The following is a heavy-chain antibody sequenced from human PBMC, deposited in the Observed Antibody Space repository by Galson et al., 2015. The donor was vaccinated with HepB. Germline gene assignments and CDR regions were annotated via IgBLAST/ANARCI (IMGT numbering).Heavy chain of an antibody. V-gene: IGHV1-3*04. Sequence: SVKVSCKASGYTLTTYNMHWIRQAPGQRLEWMGWINTGKGNTKYSQRFQGRVTLTRDTTANTAYMEVSSLRSEDTAIYYCARDKVIRGFVISGEDYWGQGTQVTVSS. D-gene: IGHD3-10*01. J-gene: IGHJ4*02. CDR1: GYTLTTYN. CDR2: INTGKGNT. CDR3: ARDKVIRGFVISGEDY.